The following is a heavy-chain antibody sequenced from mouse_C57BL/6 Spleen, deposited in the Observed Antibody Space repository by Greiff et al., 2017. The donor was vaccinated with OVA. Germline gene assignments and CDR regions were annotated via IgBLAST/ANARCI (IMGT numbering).Heavy chain of an antibody. CDR2: IYPGNSDT. D-gene: IGHD2-4*01. J-gene: IGHJ4*01. V-gene: IGHV1-5*01. CDR1: GYTFTSYW. Sequence: VQLQQSGTVLARPGASVKMSCKTSGYTFTSYWMHWVKQRPGQGLEWIGAIYPGNSDTSYNQKFKGKAKLTADTSASTAYMELSSLTNEDSAVYYCTRGGDDYDRYYAMDDWGQGTSVTVSS. CDR3: TRGGDDYDRYYAMDD.